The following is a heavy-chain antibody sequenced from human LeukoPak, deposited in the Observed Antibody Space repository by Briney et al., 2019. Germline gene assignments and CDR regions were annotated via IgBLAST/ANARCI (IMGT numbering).Heavy chain of an antibody. J-gene: IGHJ4*02. D-gene: IGHD3-9*01. Sequence: SQTLSLTCTVSGGSISSGDYYWGWIPQPPGKGLEWIGYIYYSESTYYNPSLKIRVTISVDTSKNQFSLKLSSVTAADTAVYYCARGGGEYYDILTGYHIPAIIDYWGQGTLVTVSS. CDR2: IYYSEST. V-gene: IGHV4-30-4*01. CDR1: GGSISSGDYY. CDR3: ARGGGEYYDILTGYHIPAIIDY.